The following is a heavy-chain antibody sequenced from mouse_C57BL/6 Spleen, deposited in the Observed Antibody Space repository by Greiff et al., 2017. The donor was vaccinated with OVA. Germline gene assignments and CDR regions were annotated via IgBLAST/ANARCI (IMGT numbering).Heavy chain of an antibody. V-gene: IGHV1-82*01. CDR3: AGFYYDYDVGAMDY. Sequence: VQLQQSGPELVKPGASVKISCKASGYAFSSSWMNWVKQRPGKGLEWIGRIYPGDGDTNYNGKFKGKATLTADKSSSTAYMQLSSLTSEDSAVYFCAGFYYDYDVGAMDYWGQGTSVTVSS. CDR2: IYPGDGDT. D-gene: IGHD2-4*01. J-gene: IGHJ4*01. CDR1: GYAFSSSW.